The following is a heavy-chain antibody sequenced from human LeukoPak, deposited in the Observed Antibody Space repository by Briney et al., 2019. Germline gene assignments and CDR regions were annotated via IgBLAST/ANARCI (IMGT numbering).Heavy chain of an antibody. J-gene: IGHJ4*02. CDR1: GFTFSSYG. V-gene: IGHV3-30*18. CDR2: ISYDGSNK. Sequence: PGRSLRLSCAASGFTFSSYGMHWVRQAPGKGLEWVAVISYDGSNKYYADSVKGRFTISRDNSKNTLYLQMNSLRAEDTAVYYCAKNYDILTGYYQYYFDYWGQGTLVTVSS. CDR3: AKNYDILTGYYQYYFDY. D-gene: IGHD3-9*01.